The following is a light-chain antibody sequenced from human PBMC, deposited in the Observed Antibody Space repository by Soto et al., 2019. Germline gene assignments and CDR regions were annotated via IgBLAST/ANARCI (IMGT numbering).Light chain of an antibody. V-gene: IGLV4-69*01. CDR1: SGHSSYA. J-gene: IGLJ3*02. Sequence: QSVRTQSPSASTSLGASVKLTCTLSSGHSSYAIAWHQQQPEKGPRYLMKVNSDGSHSKGDGIPDRFSGSSSGAERYLTISSLQSEDQADYYCQTWGTGPWVFGGGTKLTVL. CDR3: QTWGTGPWV. CDR2: VNSDGSH.